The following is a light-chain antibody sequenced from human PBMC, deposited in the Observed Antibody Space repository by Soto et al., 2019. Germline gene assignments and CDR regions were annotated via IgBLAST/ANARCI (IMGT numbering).Light chain of an antibody. V-gene: IGKV3-20*01. J-gene: IGKJ3*01. CDR2: AAS. CDR1: QNIGSSS. Sequence: EIVLTQSPGTLSLSPGERATLSCRASQNIGSSSLAWYQQKPGQAPRLLIYAASTRATGSPDRFSGGGSGTAFTLTISRLEPEDFAVYYCQQYGSSPFTFGPGTKVDIK. CDR3: QQYGSSPFT.